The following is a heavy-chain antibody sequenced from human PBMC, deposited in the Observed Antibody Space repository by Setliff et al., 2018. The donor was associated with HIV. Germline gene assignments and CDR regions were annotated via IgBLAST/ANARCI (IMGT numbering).Heavy chain of an antibody. Sequence: PSETLSLTCTVSGGSISNYYWSWIRQPPGKGLEWIGFSYHSGSKYYADSVKGRFTISRDNSKNTLYLQMSSQTAEDTAIYYCARRPGFISTGGWFDPWGQGTLVTVSS. D-gene: IGHD3-3*02. CDR2: SYHSGSK. CDR3: ARRPGFISTGGWFDP. V-gene: IGHV4-59*12. CDR1: GGSISNYY. J-gene: IGHJ5*02.